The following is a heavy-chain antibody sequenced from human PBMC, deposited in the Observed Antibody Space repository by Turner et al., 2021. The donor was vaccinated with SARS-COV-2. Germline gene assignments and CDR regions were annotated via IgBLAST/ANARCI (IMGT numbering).Heavy chain of an antibody. CDR1: GGSIRSSSYY. V-gene: IGHV4-39*01. J-gene: IGHJ6*02. CDR3: ASPYITMVRGVNYYGMDV. Sequence: QLQLLESVPGLVKLSESLSLTCPVSGGSIRSSSYYWGWSCKPPGKGLEWIESIYYSGSTYDNPSLKSRVAISVDTSKNQFSLKLSYVTAADTGVYYCASPYITMVRGVNYYGMDVWGQGTTVTVSS. CDR2: IYYSGST. D-gene: IGHD3-10*01.